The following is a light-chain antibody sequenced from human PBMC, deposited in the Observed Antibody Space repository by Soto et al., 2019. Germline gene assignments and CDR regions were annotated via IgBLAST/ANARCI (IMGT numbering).Light chain of an antibody. V-gene: IGLV2-11*01. J-gene: IGLJ1*01. CDR3: CSYAGRSYV. CDR2: AVS. CDR1: SSDVGGDNY. Sequence: QSALTQPRSVSGSPGQSVTISCTGTSSDVGGDNYVSWYQQHPGKAPKLMIYAVSKRPSGVPDRFSGSKSGNTASRTISGLQAEDEADYYCCSYAGRSYVFGTGTNLTVL.